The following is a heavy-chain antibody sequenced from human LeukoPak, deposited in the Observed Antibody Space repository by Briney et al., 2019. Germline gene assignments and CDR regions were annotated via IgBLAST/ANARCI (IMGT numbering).Heavy chain of an antibody. J-gene: IGHJ4*02. D-gene: IGHD3-10*01. V-gene: IGHV3-11*05. CDR2: ISSGSSHT. CDR1: GLTFSDYY. Sequence: KAGGSLRLSCAVSGLTFSDYYMSWIRQAPGKGLEWVSYISSGSSHTNYADSVKGRFTISRDNAKNSLYLQMNSLRAEDTAVYYCARVSRGRGYFDYWGQGTLVTVSS. CDR3: ARVSRGRGYFDY.